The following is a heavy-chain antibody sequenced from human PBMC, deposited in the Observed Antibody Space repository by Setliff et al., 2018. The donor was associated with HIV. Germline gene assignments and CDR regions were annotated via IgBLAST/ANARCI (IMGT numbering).Heavy chain of an antibody. D-gene: IGHD2-15*01. V-gene: IGHV1-2*02. CDR1: GYSFTDHY. CDR3: ARVPPRYCSPTTCPFFFDY. Sequence: ASVKVSCKASGYSFTDHYMHWVRQAPGQGLEWMGWINPRSGGTNYAQKFQGTVTMTRDTSINTAYMEMSRLRSDDTAVYYCARVPPRYCSPTTCPFFFDYWGQGTLVTVSS. J-gene: IGHJ4*02. CDR2: INPRSGGT.